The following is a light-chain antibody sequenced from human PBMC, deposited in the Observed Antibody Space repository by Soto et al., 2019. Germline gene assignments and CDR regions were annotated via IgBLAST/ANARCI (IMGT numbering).Light chain of an antibody. Sequence: DIVMTQSPDSLAVSLGERDTINCKSSQSVLYRSDNKNYLAWYQQKAGQPPRMLIYWASTRESGVPDRFSGSGSGTDFTLTISGLQAEDVALYYCQQYYNLPITFGQGTRLDIK. J-gene: IGKJ5*01. CDR2: WAS. CDR1: QSVLYRSDNKNY. V-gene: IGKV4-1*01. CDR3: QQYYNLPIT.